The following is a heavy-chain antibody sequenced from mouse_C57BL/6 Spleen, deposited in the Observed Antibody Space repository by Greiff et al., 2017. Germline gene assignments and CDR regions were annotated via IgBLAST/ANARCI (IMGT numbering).Heavy chain of an antibody. CDR1: GYTFTDYE. CDR3: TRSYYDGSSQYFDV. Sequence: VKLQESGAELVRPGASVTLSCKASGYTFTDYEMHWVKQTPVHGLEWIGAIDPETGGTAYNQKFKGKAILTADQSSSTAYMELRSLTSEDSAVYFCTRSYYDGSSQYFDVWGTGTTVTVSS. D-gene: IGHD1-1*01. V-gene: IGHV1-15*01. J-gene: IGHJ1*03. CDR2: IDPETGGT.